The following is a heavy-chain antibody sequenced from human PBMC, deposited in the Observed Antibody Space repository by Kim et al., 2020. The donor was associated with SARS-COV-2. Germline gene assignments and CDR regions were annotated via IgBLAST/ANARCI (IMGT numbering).Heavy chain of an antibody. J-gene: IGHJ5*02. D-gene: IGHD3-10*01. CDR1: GFTFDDYA. CDR2: ISWNSGSI. Sequence: GGSLRLSCAASGFTFDDYAMHWVRQAPGKGLEWVSGISWNSGSIGYADSVKGRFTISRDNAKNSLYLQMNSLRAEDTALYYCAKGKLWFGEGWFDPWGQGTLVTVSS. CDR3: AKGKLWFGEGWFDP. V-gene: IGHV3-9*01.